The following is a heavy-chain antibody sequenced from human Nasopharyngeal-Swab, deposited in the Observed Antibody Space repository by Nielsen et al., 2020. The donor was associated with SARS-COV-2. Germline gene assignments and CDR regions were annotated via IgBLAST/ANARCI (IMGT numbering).Heavy chain of an antibody. J-gene: IGHJ6*02. V-gene: IGHV3-21*01. CDR2: ISSSSAYI. Sequence: GGSLRLSCAASGFTFSSYEMNWVRQAPGKGLEWVSSISSSSAYIYYADSVKGRFTISRDNAKNSLYLQMDSLRDEDTAVYYCARDGWYDILTGYLALYYYYYGMDVWGQGTTVTVSS. D-gene: IGHD3-9*01. CDR3: ARDGWYDILTGYLALYYYYYGMDV. CDR1: GFTFSSYE.